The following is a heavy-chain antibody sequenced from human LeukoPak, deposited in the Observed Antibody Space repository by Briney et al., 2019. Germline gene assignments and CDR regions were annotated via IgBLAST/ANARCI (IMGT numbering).Heavy chain of an antibody. CDR1: SGSISSHY. CDR3: ARDGYTIASYFDY. J-gene: IGHJ4*02. CDR2: LHYSGIT. D-gene: IGHD5-24*01. Sequence: SETLSLTCTVSSGSISSHYWSWIRQPPGKGLEWIGYLHYSGITSYNPSLKSRVTISVDTSKSQFSLKLTSVTAADTAVYYCARDGYTIASYFDYWGQGALVTVSS. V-gene: IGHV4-59*11.